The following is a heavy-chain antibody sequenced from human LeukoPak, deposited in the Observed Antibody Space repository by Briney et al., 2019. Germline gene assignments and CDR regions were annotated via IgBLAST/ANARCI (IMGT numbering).Heavy chain of an antibody. CDR2: IKQDGSEK. D-gene: IGHD4-17*01. J-gene: IGHJ4*02. CDR1: GFTFGSYW. V-gene: IGHV3-7*01. Sequence: GGSLRLSCAASGFTFGSYWMSWVRQAPGKGLEWVANIKQDGSEKYYVDSVKGRFTISRDNAKNSLYLQMNSLRAEDTAVYYCARDHDYGDYYDYWGQGTLVTVSS. CDR3: ARDHDYGDYYDY.